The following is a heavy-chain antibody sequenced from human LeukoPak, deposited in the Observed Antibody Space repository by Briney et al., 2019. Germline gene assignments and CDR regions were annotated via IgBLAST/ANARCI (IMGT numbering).Heavy chain of an antibody. J-gene: IGHJ5*02. Sequence: ASVKVSCKASGYTFTSYYMRWVRQAPGQGLEWMGIINPSGGSTSYAQKFQGRVTMTRDTSTSTVYMELSSLRSEDTAVYYCARDALYVAIETRLNWFDPWGQGTLVTVSS. CDR3: ARDALYVAIETRLNWFDP. CDR1: GYTFTSYY. D-gene: IGHD2-21*01. CDR2: INPSGGST. V-gene: IGHV1-46*01.